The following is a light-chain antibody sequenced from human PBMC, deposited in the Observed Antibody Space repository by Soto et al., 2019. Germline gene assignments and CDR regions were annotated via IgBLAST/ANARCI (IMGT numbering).Light chain of an antibody. J-gene: IGKJ5*01. CDR1: QAINTY. CDR3: QQSYSTLLIT. CDR2: GTS. V-gene: IGKV1-39*01. Sequence: DIQMTQSPSFLSASVGDRVTISCRASQAINTYLNWYQQKPGKAPKLLIYGTSDLQNGVPSRFSGGGSGTDFTLTVSSLQPEDFATYYCQQSYSTLLITFGQGTRLVV.